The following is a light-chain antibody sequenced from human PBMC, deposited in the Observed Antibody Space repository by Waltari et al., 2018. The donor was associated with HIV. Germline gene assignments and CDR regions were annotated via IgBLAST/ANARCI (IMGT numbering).Light chain of an antibody. V-gene: IGLV1-44*01. CDR2: NNN. J-gene: IGLJ2*01. CDR1: RSNIGSNS. CDR3: AAWDDDLNGL. Sequence: QSVLTQPPSASGTAGQRVTISCSGRRSNIGSNSVTWYQQVPGAAPTLLIYNNNHRPAGVPDRFSGSKSGTSAALAISWLQSDDEADYYCAAWDDDLNGLFGGGTKLTVL.